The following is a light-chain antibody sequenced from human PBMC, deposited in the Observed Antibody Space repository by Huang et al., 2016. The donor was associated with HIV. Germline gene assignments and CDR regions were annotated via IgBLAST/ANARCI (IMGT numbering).Light chain of an antibody. V-gene: IGKV1-39*01. Sequence: DIQMTQSPSSLSASVGDRVPITCRASQTIRSHLNWYQQKPGKAPKLLIYAASTLQTGVPSRFSGSGSGTDFTLTISSLQPEDFATYNCQQSYSTPRTFGQGTKVEIK. CDR3: QQSYSTPRT. CDR1: QTIRSH. CDR2: AAS. J-gene: IGKJ1*01.